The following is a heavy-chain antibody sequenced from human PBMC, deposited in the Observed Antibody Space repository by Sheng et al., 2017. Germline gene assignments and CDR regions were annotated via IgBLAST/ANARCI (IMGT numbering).Heavy chain of an antibody. D-gene: IGHD2-21*01. CDR2: VSYDGSEK. Sequence: ESGGGVVQPGRSLRLSCAVSGFSFNHYAMHWVRQAPGKGLECVGVVSYDGSEKYYAESVKGRFTISRDNSKNTLYLQMSSLRTEDTAVYYCARDQGDGYNQIDYLGQGTLVTVSS. J-gene: IGHJ4*02. CDR1: GFSFNHYA. V-gene: IGHV3-30*04. CDR3: ARDQGDGYNQIDY.